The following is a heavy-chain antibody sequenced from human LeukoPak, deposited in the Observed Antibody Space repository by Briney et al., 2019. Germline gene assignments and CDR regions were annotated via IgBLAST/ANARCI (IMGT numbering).Heavy chain of an antibody. D-gene: IGHD6-13*01. J-gene: IGHJ4*02. CDR1: GGSISSYY. CDR2: IYYSGST. V-gene: IGHV4-59*01. CDR3: ARVSGYRIEDYFDY. Sequence: SETLSLTCTVSGGSISSYYWSWIRQPPGKGLEWIGYIYYSGSTNYNPSLKSRVTISVETSKNEFSLKLRSVTAADTAVYYCARVSGYRIEDYFDYWGQGTLVTVSS.